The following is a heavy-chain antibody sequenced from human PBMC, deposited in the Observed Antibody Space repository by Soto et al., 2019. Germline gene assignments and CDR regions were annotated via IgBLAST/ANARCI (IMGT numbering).Heavy chain of an antibody. Sequence: EVQLVESGGGLVQPGGSLRLSCAASGLTFSLYYMSWVRQAPGKGLEWVANIKQDGSEKYYVDSVKGRFTISRDNARNSLYPQMTSLRAEDTAVYYCTSPEGSSYGFEYWGQGNLVTVPS. CDR2: IKQDGSEK. CDR3: TSPEGSSYGFEY. V-gene: IGHV3-7*01. D-gene: IGHD5-18*01. J-gene: IGHJ4*02. CDR1: GLTFSLYY.